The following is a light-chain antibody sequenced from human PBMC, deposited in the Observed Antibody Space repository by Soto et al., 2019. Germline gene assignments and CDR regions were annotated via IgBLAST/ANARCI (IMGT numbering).Light chain of an antibody. CDR3: QQYNSYVT. CDR2: KAS. J-gene: IGKJ4*01. Sequence: DIQMTQSPSTLSASVGDRVTITSRASQSISSWLAWYQQKPGKAPKLLIYKASSLESGVPSRFSGSGSGTEFTLTISSLQPDDFATYYCQQYNSYVTFGGGTKVEIK. CDR1: QSISSW. V-gene: IGKV1-5*03.